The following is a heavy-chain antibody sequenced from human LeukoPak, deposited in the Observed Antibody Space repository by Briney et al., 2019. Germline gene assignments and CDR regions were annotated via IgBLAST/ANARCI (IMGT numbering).Heavy chain of an antibody. CDR3: ARDMEGYCSGGSCYMYF. J-gene: IGHJ4*02. CDR1: GFTFSSYG. CDR2: IWYDGSNK. Sequence: PGGSLRLSCAASGFTFSSYGMHWVCQAPGKGLEWVAVIWYDGSNKYYADSVKGRFTISRDNSKNTLYLQMNSLRAEDTAVYYCARDMEGYCSGGSCYMYFWGQGTLVTVSS. V-gene: IGHV3-33*01. D-gene: IGHD2-15*01.